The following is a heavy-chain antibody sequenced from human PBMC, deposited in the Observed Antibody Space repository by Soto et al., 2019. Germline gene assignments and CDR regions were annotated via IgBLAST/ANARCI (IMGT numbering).Heavy chain of an antibody. CDR3: AKDKSGTTAFDI. V-gene: IGHV3-23*01. D-gene: IGHD1-1*01. CDR1: GFTFSAYA. J-gene: IGHJ3*02. CDR2: INERGGST. Sequence: GGSLRLSCADSGFTFSAYALSWVRQAPGEGLEWVSAINERGGSTYYADSVKGRFTISRDNSKNTLYLQMKSLRAEDTALYYCAKDKSGTTAFDIWGQGTMVTVSS.